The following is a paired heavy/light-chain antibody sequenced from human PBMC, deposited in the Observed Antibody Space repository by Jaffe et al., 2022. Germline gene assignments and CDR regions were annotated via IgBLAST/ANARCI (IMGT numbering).Heavy chain of an antibody. CDR1: GGSVSGYY. J-gene: IGHJ3*02. Sequence: QVQLQESGPRLVKPSETLSLTCSVSGGSVSGYYWTWIRQPPGKGLEWIGYIYYSGATNYSPSLKSRVTISVDRSRNQFSLNLNSVTPTDTAVYYCVRGPVVLKPLSSTGGAFDIWGQGTMVTVSS. CDR3: VRGPVVLKPLSSTGGAFDI. D-gene: IGHD2-8*02. V-gene: IGHV4-59*02. CDR2: IYYSGAT.
Light chain of an antibody. CDR2: DAS. CDR1: QDIKNY. J-gene: IGKJ2*01. Sequence: DIQMTQSPSSLSASIGDRVTITCQASQDIKNYLNWYQQKPGKAPKLLLYDASNLETGVPSRFSGSGSGTDFSFTISSLQPEDNATYYCQHYDNLPYTFGQGTKLEIK. V-gene: IGKV1-33*01. CDR3: QHYDNLPYT.